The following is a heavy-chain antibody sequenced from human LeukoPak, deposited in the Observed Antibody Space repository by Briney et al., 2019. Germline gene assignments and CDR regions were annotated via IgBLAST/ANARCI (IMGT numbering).Heavy chain of an antibody. CDR2: ISWNSGSI. J-gene: IGHJ4*02. CDR3: ARYDSSGYEGFDY. Sequence: GRSLRLSCAASGFTFDDYAMHWVRQAPGKGLEWVSGISWNSGSIGYADSVKGRFTISRDNAKNSLYLQMNSLRVEDMALYYCARYDSSGYEGFDYWGQGTLVTVSS. V-gene: IGHV3-9*03. CDR1: GFTFDDYA. D-gene: IGHD3-22*01.